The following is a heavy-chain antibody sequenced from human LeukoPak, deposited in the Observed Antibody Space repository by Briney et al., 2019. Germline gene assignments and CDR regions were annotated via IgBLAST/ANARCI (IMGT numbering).Heavy chain of an antibody. CDR3: ARHTFGGTFDI. CDR1: GGSISSGDYY. J-gene: IGHJ3*02. Sequence: SETLSLTCTVSGGSISSGDYYWSWIRQPPGKGLEWIGYIYYSGSTNYSPALKSRITISVDTSKTQFSLKLSSVTATDTAFYYCARHTFGGTFDIWGQGTMVTVSS. CDR2: IYYSGST. D-gene: IGHD3-10*01. V-gene: IGHV4-30-4*01.